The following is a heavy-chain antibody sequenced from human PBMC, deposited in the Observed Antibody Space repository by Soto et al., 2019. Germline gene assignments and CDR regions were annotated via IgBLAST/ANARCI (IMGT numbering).Heavy chain of an antibody. D-gene: IGHD6-13*01. CDR2: VIPILRNP. V-gene: IGHV1-69*05. CDR1: GDTFNTYS. Sequence: QVQLVQSGAEVKKPGSSVKVSCKSSGDTFNTYSLSWVRQAPGQGLEWMGGVIPILRNPMYEQKFQDRVTITPDESTSTVFMELTSLIADDTAVYYGARLWGIAEHDSWGQGTRVTVSS. CDR3: ARLWGIAEHDS. J-gene: IGHJ4*02.